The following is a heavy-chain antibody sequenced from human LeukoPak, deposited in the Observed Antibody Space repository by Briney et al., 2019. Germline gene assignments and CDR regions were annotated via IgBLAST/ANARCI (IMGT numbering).Heavy chain of an antibody. Sequence: GASVKVSCKASGYTFTGYYMHWVRQAPGQGLEWMGWINPNSGGTNYAQKFQGRVTMTRDTSISTAYMELSRLRSDDTAVYYCATDRSSTSCHLETDYWGQGTLVTVSS. V-gene: IGHV1-2*02. J-gene: IGHJ4*02. CDR1: GYTFTGYY. D-gene: IGHD2-2*01. CDR3: ATDRSSTSCHLETDY. CDR2: INPNSGGT.